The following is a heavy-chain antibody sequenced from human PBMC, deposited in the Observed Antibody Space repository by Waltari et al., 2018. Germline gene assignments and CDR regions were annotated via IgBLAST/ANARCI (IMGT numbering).Heavy chain of an antibody. D-gene: IGHD5-12*01. Sequence: EVQLVESGGGLVQPGGSLILSCAASGFTFSSYAISWVRQAPGKGLGWVSAISGSGFNTYYADSVKGRFTISRDNSKNTLYLQLNSLRVEDTAVYYCAKDGREVATNHEWFDYWGQGTLVTVSS. V-gene: IGHV3-23*04. J-gene: IGHJ4*02. CDR1: GFTFSSYA. CDR3: AKDGREVATNHEWFDY. CDR2: ISGSGFNT.